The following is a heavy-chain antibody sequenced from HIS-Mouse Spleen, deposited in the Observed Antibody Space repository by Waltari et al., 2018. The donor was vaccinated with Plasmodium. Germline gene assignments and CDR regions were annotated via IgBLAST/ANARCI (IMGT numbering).Heavy chain of an antibody. CDR2: INHSGST. V-gene: IGHV4-34*01. D-gene: IGHD3-10*01. CDR3: ARGLRGHYWYFDL. J-gene: IGHJ2*01. Sequence: QVQLQQWGAGLLKPSETLSLTCAVYGGSFSGYYWSWIRQPPGQGLEWIGEINHSGSTNCNPSLKSRATISVDTAKNQFSLKLSSVTAADTAVYYCARGLRGHYWYFDLWGRGTLVTVSS. CDR1: GGSFSGYY.